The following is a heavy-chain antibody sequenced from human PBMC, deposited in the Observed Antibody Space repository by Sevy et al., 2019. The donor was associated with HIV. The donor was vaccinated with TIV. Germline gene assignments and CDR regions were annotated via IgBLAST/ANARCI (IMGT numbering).Heavy chain of an antibody. V-gene: IGHV3-30*18. Sequence: GGSLRLSCAASGFAFSDYAMHGVRQAPGKGLEWVAAISYAGDNKYFADSVKGRFTVSKDNSKNTLYLEMNSLRAEDTAVYYCAKAHADCSGGTCYTAHYYYDMDVWGRGATVTVSS. J-gene: IGHJ6*02. CDR3: AKAHADCSGGTCYTAHYYYDMDV. D-gene: IGHD2-15*01. CDR1: GFAFSDYA. CDR2: ISYAGDNK.